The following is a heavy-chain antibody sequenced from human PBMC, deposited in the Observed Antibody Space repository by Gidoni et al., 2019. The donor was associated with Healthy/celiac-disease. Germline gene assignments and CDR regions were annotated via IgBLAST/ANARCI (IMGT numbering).Heavy chain of an antibody. CDR2: ISGSGGST. V-gene: IGHV3-23*04. CDR1: GFTFISYA. Sequence: EVQLVASGGGLVQPGGSLILSCAASGFTFISYAMSWVRQAPGKGLEWVSAISGSGGSTYDADSVKGRFTISRDNSKNTRYLQMNSLRAEDTAVYYCAKDGLLSPLDPWGQGTLVTVSS. CDR3: AKDGLLSPLDP. J-gene: IGHJ5*02.